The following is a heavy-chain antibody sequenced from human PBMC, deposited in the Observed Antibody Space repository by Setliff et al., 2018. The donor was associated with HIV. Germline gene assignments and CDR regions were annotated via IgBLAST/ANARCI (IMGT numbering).Heavy chain of an antibody. D-gene: IGHD2-2*01. CDR2: ISNRGNTI. CDR3: ARSEKYCSTVSCFRGHYGMDV. CDR1: GFIVSRNY. J-gene: IGHJ6*02. V-gene: IGHV3-48*03. Sequence: PEGSLRLSCAASGFIVSRNYMSWVRQAPGKGLEWVSYISNRGNTIYYADSVKGRFTISRDNAKNSLYLQMRSLRAEDTAVYYCARSEKYCSTVSCFRGHYGMDVWGQGTAVTVSS.